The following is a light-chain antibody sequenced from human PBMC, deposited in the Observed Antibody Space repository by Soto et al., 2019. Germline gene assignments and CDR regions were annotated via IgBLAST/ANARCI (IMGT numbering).Light chain of an antibody. CDR3: QQYSSYSWT. J-gene: IGKJ1*01. CDR1: QSVSSSY. Sequence: EIVLTQSPGTLSLSPGERATLSCRASQSVSSSYLAWYQQKPGQAPRLLIYGASSRATGIPDRFSGSGSGTEFTLTISSLQPDDFATYYCQQYSSYSWTFGQGTKVEIK. V-gene: IGKV3-20*01. CDR2: GAS.